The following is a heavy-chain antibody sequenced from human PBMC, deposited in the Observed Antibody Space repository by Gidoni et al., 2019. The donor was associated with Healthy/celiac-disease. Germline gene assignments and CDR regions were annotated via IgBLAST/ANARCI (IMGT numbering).Heavy chain of an antibody. D-gene: IGHD4-17*01. CDR1: GGSISSYY. CDR3: ATTTTVTPFRGMDV. J-gene: IGHJ6*02. V-gene: IGHV4-4*07. Sequence: QVQLQESGPGLVKPSETLSLTCTASGGSISSYYWSWIRQPAGKGLEWIGRISTSGSTNYNPSLKSRVTMSVDTSKNQFSLKLSSVTAADTAVYYCATTTTVTPFRGMDVWGQGTTVTVSS. CDR2: ISTSGST.